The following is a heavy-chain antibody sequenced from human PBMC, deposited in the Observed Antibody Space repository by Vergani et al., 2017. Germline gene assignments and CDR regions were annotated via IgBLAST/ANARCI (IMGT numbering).Heavy chain of an antibody. Sequence: EVQLVQSGAEVKKPGESLKISCTGSGYSFTSYWIGWVRPMAGKRLEWMGVIHPGDTDTRYSPSFQGQVTISADKSISTAYLQWSSLKASDTAMYYCARQVSNWNDKWGLGWYFDLWGRGTLVTVSS. J-gene: IGHJ2*01. CDR2: IHPGDTDT. V-gene: IGHV5-51*01. CDR1: GYSFTSYW. CDR3: ARQVSNWNDKWGLGWYFDL. D-gene: IGHD1-20*01.